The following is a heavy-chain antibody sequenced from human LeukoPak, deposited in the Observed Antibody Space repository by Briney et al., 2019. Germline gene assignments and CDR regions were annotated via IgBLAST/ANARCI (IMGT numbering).Heavy chain of an antibody. Sequence: SGTLSLTCAVSGGSISSSNWWSWVRQPPGKGLEWIGEIYHSGSTNYNPSLKSRVTISVDKSKNQFSLKLSSVTAADTAVYYCARAYSSSWYWNWFDPWGQGTLVTVSS. D-gene: IGHD6-13*01. CDR2: IYHSGST. V-gene: IGHV4-4*02. CDR3: ARAYSSSWYWNWFDP. J-gene: IGHJ5*02. CDR1: GGSISSSNW.